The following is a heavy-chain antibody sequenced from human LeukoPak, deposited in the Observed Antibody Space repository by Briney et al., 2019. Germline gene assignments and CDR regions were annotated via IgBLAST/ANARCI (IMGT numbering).Heavy chain of an antibody. D-gene: IGHD1-26*01. CDR2: ISGGGDGGSGGIT. J-gene: IGHJ4*02. CDR1: GFTFSTYA. CDR3: AKRRSDWEQPSFDY. Sequence: GGSLRLSCAASGFTFSTYAMSWVRQAPGRGLEWVQAISGGGDGGSGGITYYADSVKGRFTISRDNSKNTLYLQMNSLRAEDTAVYYCAKRRSDWEQPSFDYWGQGTLVTVSS. V-gene: IGHV3-23*01.